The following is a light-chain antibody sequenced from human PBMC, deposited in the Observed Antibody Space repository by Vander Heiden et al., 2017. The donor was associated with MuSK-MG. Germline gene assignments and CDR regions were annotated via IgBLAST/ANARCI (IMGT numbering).Light chain of an antibody. CDR2: AAS. CDR3: QQDDSSPIT. Sequence: DIQMTQSPSSLSASVGDRVTITCRASQGISIYLSWFQQKPGEAPKSLIYAASSLQSGVPSRFSGSGSGTDFTLTISSLQAEDFATYHCQQDDSSPITFGGWTKVDI. V-gene: IGKV1-16*01. J-gene: IGKJ4*01. CDR1: QGISIY.